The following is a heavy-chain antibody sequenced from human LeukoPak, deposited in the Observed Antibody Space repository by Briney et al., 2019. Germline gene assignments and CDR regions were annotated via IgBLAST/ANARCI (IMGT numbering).Heavy chain of an antibody. CDR2: IYPGDSDT. CDR1: GYSFSNYW. V-gene: IGHV5-51*01. Sequence: GESLKISCKGSGYSFSNYWIGWVRQMPGKGLEWMGIIYPGDSDTRYSPSFQGQVTISADKSISTAYLQWSSLKASDTAMYYCARQGMEDYDWFDPWGQGTLVTVSS. J-gene: IGHJ5*02. CDR3: ARQGMEDYDWFDP. D-gene: IGHD4-17*01.